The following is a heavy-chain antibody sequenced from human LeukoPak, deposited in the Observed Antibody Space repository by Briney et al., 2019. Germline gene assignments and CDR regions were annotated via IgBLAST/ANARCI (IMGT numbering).Heavy chain of an antibody. CDR2: IKQDGSEK. V-gene: IGHV3-7*04. D-gene: IGHD3-10*01. J-gene: IGHJ5*02. CDR3: ARSYGGWFDP. Sequence: GGSLRLSCAASGFTFSSYWMTWVRQAPGKGLEWVANIKQDGSEKYYVDSVRGRFTISRDNANNSVYLQMDSLRAEDTAVYYCARSYGGWFDPWGQGTLVTVSS. CDR1: GFTFSSYW.